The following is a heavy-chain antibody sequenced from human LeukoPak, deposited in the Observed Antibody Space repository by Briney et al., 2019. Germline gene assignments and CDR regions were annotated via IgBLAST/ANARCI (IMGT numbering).Heavy chain of an antibody. CDR1: GFTFSAST. J-gene: IGHJ4*02. D-gene: IGHD4-17*01. CDR2: LSYDGFTK. Sequence: GRSLRLSCVASGFTFSASTMHWVRQAPGKGLEWVAVLSYDGFTKYYADSVKGRFTISRDNSKNTLYLQMNSLRAEDTAVYYCAKGSVTLYGDCIDYWGQGTLVTVSS. CDR3: AKGSVTLYGDCIDY. V-gene: IGHV3-30*04.